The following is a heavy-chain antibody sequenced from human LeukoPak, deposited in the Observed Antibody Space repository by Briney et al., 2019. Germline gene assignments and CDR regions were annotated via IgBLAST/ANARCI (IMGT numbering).Heavy chain of an antibody. J-gene: IGHJ5*02. CDR1: GGTFISYA. Sequence: SVKVSCKASGGTFISYAISWVRQAPGQGLEWMGGIIPIFGTANYAQKFQGGVTITADESTSTAYMELSSLRSEDTAVYYCAREGLGYCSGGSCPTNWFDPWGQGTLVTVSS. CDR3: AREGLGYCSGGSCPTNWFDP. D-gene: IGHD2-15*01. CDR2: IIPIFGTA. V-gene: IGHV1-69*13.